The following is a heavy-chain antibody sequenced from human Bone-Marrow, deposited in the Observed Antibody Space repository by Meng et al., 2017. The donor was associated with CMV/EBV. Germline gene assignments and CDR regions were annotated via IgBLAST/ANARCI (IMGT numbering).Heavy chain of an antibody. D-gene: IGHD3-3*01. Sequence: ASVKVSCKASKYTFTTYYIHWVRQAPGQGLEWMGIINPNGGTTSCAEKFLGRVTMTSDTSTGTVYVEMSSLRSEDTAVYYCASSAYDFWHGGYSGMVDYNGMDVWGRGTTVTVSS. J-gene: IGHJ6*02. CDR3: ASSAYDFWHGGYSGMVDYNGMDV. V-gene: IGHV1-46*01. CDR2: INPNGGTT. CDR1: KYTFTTYY.